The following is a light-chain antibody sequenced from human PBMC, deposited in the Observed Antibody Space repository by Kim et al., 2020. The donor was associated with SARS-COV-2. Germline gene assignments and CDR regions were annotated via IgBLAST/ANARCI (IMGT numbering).Light chain of an antibody. V-gene: IGKV3-20*01. CDR3: QQYGSS. CDR2: GTS. Sequence: LSLSPGEIATLSCRASQTVSSSYLAWYRQKPGQPPRLLIYGTSTRATGVPDRFSGSGSGTDFTLTISRLEPEDFAVYYCQQYGSSFGGGTKVDIK. CDR1: QTVSSSY. J-gene: IGKJ4*01.